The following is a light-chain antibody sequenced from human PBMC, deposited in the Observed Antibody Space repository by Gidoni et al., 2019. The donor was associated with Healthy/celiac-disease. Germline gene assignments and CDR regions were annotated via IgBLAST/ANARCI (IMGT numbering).Light chain of an antibody. CDR1: QSISSY. V-gene: IGKV1-39*01. J-gene: IGKJ1*01. Sequence: DIQMTQSPSSLSASVGDRVTITCRARQSISSYLNWYQQKPGKAPKLLIYAASSLQSGVPSRFSGSGSGTDFTLTISSLQPEDFATYYCQQSYSTVWTFXQXTKVEIK. CDR2: AAS. CDR3: QQSYSTVWT.